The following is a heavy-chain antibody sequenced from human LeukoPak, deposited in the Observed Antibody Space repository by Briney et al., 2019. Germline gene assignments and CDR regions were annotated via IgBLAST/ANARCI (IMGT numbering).Heavy chain of an antibody. V-gene: IGHV4-34*01. Sequence: SETLSLTCAVYGGSFSGYYWSWIRQPPGKGLEWIGEINHSGSTNYNPSLKSRVTISVGTSKNQFSLKLSSVTAADTAVYYCARRSESHYYGSGSYYKGGFDPWGQGTLVTVSS. CDR2: INHSGST. CDR3: ARRSESHYYGSGSYYKGGFDP. J-gene: IGHJ5*02. CDR1: GGSFSGYY. D-gene: IGHD3-10*01.